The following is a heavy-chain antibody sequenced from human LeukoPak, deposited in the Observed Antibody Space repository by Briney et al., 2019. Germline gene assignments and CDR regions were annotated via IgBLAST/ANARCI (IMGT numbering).Heavy chain of an antibody. V-gene: IGHV3-11*04. Sequence: GGSLRLSCAASGFNISDYFMSWIRQAPGKGLDWVSYISGSGGVIYYADSVKGRFSISRDNAKNSLSLQMNSLRADDTAVYYCAKNPAKVFPAVYWGQGTLVTVSS. CDR1: GFNISDYF. J-gene: IGHJ4*02. D-gene: IGHD2-2*01. CDR3: AKNPAKVFPAVY. CDR2: ISGSGGVI.